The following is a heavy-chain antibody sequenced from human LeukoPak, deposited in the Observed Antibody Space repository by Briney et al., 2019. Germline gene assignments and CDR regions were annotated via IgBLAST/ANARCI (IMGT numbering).Heavy chain of an antibody. V-gene: IGHV4-38-2*01. CDR1: GYSISSGYY. Sequence: SETLSLTCAVSGYSISSGYYWGWIRQPPGKGLERIGSMYHSGSTYYNPSLKSRVTISVDTSKNQFSLKLSSVTAADTAVYYCARQGLGLDPWGQGTLVTVSS. D-gene: IGHD2-15*01. CDR2: MYHSGST. J-gene: IGHJ5*02. CDR3: ARQGLGLDP.